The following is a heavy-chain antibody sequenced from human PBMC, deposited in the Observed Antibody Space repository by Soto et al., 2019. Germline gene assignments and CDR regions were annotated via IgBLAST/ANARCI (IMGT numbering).Heavy chain of an antibody. Sequence: NPSETLSLTCTVSGGSISSGGYYWSWIRQHPGKGLEWIGYIHYSGSTYYNPSLKSRVTISVDTSKNQFSLKLSSVTAADTAVYYCAREGRAGTAIGIDYWGQGTLVTVSS. D-gene: IGHD1-1*01. CDR2: IHYSGST. J-gene: IGHJ4*02. CDR3: AREGRAGTAIGIDY. CDR1: GGSISSGGYY. V-gene: IGHV4-31*03.